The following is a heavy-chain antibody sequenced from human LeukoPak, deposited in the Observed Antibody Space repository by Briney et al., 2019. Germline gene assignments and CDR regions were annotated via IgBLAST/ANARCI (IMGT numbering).Heavy chain of an antibody. CDR1: GGTFSSYA. CDR2: IIPIFGTA. J-gene: IGHJ4*02. Sequence: ASVKVSCKASGGTFSSYAISWVRQAPGQGLEWMGGIIPIFGTANCAQKFQGRVTITADESTSTAYMELSSLRSEDTAVYYCARVAQQQLPMYYFDYWGQGTLVTVSS. V-gene: IGHV1-69*13. CDR3: ARVAQQQLPMYYFDY. D-gene: IGHD6-13*01.